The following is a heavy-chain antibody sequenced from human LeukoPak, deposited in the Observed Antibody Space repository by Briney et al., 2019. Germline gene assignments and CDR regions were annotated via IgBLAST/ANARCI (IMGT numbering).Heavy chain of an antibody. CDR2: IIPIFGTA. Sequence: SVKVSCKASGGTFSTYAISWVRQAPGQGLEWMGGIIPIFGTANYAQKYQGRVTITADESTSTAYMELSSLRSEDTAVYYCARRGGHITMVRGVIIDGGYYMDVWGKGTTVTVSS. J-gene: IGHJ6*03. CDR1: GGTFSTYA. CDR3: ARRGGHITMVRGVIIDGGYYMDV. V-gene: IGHV1-69*13. D-gene: IGHD3-10*01.